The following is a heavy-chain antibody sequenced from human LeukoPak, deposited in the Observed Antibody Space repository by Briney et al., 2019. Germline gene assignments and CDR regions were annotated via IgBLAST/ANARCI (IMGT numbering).Heavy chain of an antibody. J-gene: IGHJ4*02. V-gene: IGHV4-59*01. CDR2: IYHSGST. CDR1: GGALSSYY. Sequence: SETLSLTCTVSGGALSSYYWGWIRPPPGKGLEWIGYIYHSGSTNYNPSLKSRVTISVDTSKNQFSLKLSSVTAADTAVYYCARGDPTPLDYWGQGTLVTVSS. CDR3: ARGDPTPLDY. D-gene: IGHD4-23*01.